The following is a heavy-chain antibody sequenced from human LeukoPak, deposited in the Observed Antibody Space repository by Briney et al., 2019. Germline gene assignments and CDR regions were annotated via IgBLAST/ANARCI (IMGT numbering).Heavy chain of an antibody. CDR2: IYYSGTT. D-gene: IGHD3-22*01. Sequence: SETLSLTCTVSGGLISISTYYWGWIRQPPWKGLEWIGSIYYSGTTHYNPSLKSRVTISVDTSKNQFSLRLSSVTAADTAVYYCARFGFSMWYYDSSGYRYFDYWGQGTLVTVSS. CDR3: ARFGFSMWYYDSSGYRYFDY. J-gene: IGHJ4*02. CDR1: GGLISISTYY. V-gene: IGHV4-39*07.